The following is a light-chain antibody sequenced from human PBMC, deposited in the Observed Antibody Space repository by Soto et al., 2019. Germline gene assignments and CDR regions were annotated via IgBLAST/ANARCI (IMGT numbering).Light chain of an antibody. CDR2: GVS. Sequence: EIVLTQSPGTLSLSPGERATLSCRASQSVGSIYLAWYQQKPGQAPRLLIYGVSNRATGIPERFSGSGSGTDFTLPISRLEAEDFAAYYSQHYAGPPPWTFGQGTKVEIK. CDR3: QHYAGPPPWT. V-gene: IGKV3-20*01. CDR1: QSVGSIY. J-gene: IGKJ1*01.